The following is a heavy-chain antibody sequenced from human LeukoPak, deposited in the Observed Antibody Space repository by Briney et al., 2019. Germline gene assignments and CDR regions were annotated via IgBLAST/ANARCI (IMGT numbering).Heavy chain of an antibody. D-gene: IGHD3-3*01. Sequence: PGGSLRLSCAASGFTFDDYGMSWVRQAPGKGLEWISGVNWNGGSAGYADSVKGRFTISRDNSKNTLYLQMNSLRAEDTAVYYCAKASYDFWSGYYLGYWGQGTLVTVSS. V-gene: IGHV3-20*04. CDR2: VNWNGGSA. CDR1: GFTFDDYG. J-gene: IGHJ4*02. CDR3: AKASYDFWSGYYLGY.